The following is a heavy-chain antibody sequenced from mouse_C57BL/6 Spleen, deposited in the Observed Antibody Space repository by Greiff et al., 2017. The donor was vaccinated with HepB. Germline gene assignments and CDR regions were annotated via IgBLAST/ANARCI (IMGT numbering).Heavy chain of an antibody. CDR2: IRNKANGYTT. CDR3: ARSSIYYYGSTYFDY. V-gene: IGHV7-3*01. CDR1: GFTFTDYY. Sequence: DVKLVESGGGLVQPGGSLSLSCAASGFTFTDYYMSWVRQPPGKALEWLGFIRNKANGYTTEYSASVKGRFTISRDNSQSILYLQMNALRAEDSATYYCARSSIYYYGSTYFDYWGQGTTLTVSS. D-gene: IGHD1-1*01. J-gene: IGHJ2*01.